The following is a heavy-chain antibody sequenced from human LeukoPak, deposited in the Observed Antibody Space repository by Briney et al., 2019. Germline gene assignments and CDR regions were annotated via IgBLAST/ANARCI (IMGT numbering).Heavy chain of an antibody. Sequence: GGSLRLSCVGSGFTTSNYWMHWVRQAPGTGLVWVSRIHPDGSITTYADSVKGRFTISRDNAKNTLYLQMNSLRAEDTAVYYCAPQQTYSPYNWFDPWGQGTLVTVSS. V-gene: IGHV3-74*03. D-gene: IGHD5-12*01. CDR1: GFTTSNYW. CDR3: APQQTYSPYNWFDP. J-gene: IGHJ5*02. CDR2: IHPDGSIT.